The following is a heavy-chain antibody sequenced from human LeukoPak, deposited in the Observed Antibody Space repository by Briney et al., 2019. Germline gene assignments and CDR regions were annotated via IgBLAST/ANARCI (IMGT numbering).Heavy chain of an antibody. V-gene: IGHV4-59*08. CDR3: ARQTYSNSYFGY. J-gene: IGHJ4*02. D-gene: IGHD4-11*01. Sequence: SETLSLTCTVSGGSISSYYWSWIRQPPGKGLGWIGYIYSSGSTNYNPSLKSRVTISVDTSKNQFSLKLSSVTAADTAVYYCARQTYSNSYFGYWGQGTLVTVSS. CDR2: IYSSGST. CDR1: GGSISSYY.